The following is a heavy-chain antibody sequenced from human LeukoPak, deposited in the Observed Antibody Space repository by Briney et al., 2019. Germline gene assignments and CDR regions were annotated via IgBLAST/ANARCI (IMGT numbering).Heavy chain of an antibody. V-gene: IGHV3-7*01. CDR2: INQDGSEK. J-gene: IGHJ4*02. D-gene: IGHD1-26*01. Sequence: GGSLRLSCAASGFTFSSYWMSWVRQAPGKGLEWVANINQDGSEKFYVDSVKGRFTISRDNAKNSLHLQMNSLRAEDTAMYYCARDASGSYYDYWGQGTLVTVSS. CDR3: ARDASGSYYDY. CDR1: GFTFSSYW.